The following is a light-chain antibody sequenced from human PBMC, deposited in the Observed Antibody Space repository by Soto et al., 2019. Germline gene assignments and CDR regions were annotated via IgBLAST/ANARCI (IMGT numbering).Light chain of an antibody. V-gene: IGKV4-1*01. Sequence: DIVMTQSPDSLAVSLGERATINCKSSQSVSTNNKNYLTWYQLKPGQPPRLLIFWASTRESGVPDRFTGSGSGTDFSLTISSLQAEDVAVYYCQQYYSLPVTFGGGTKVEIK. CDR3: QQYYSLPVT. CDR2: WAS. CDR1: QSVSTNNKNY. J-gene: IGKJ4*01.